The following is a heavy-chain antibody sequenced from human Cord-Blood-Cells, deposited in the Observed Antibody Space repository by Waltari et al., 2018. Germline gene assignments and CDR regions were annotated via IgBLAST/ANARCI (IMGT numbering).Heavy chain of an antibody. J-gene: IGHJ4*02. CDR1: GLTFSTYG. Sequence: QVQLVESGGGVVQPGRPLSLSCAASGLTFSTYGMPGVRQAPGKGLEWVAVIWYDGSNKYYADSVKGRFTISRDNSKNTLYLQMNSLRAEDTAVYYCARARITDYGDYYFDYWGQGTLVTVSS. D-gene: IGHD4-17*01. V-gene: IGHV3-33*01. CDR2: IWYDGSNK. CDR3: ARARITDYGDYYFDY.